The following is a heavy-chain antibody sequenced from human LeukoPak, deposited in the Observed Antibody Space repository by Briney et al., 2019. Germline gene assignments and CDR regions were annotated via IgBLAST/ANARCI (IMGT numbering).Heavy chain of an antibody. D-gene: IGHD4-17*01. CDR3: VRDPATVTSYFDY. CDR1: GFTFRSYG. CDR2: IGYDGNYK. J-gene: IGHJ4*02. V-gene: IGHV3-33*01. Sequence: GASLRLSCAPSGFTFRSYGMHWVRQAPGKGLQWVAVIGYDGNYKHYAESVKGRFSISRDNSKNTLYLQMNSLRAEDTAVYYCVRDPATVTSYFDYWGQGTLVTVSS.